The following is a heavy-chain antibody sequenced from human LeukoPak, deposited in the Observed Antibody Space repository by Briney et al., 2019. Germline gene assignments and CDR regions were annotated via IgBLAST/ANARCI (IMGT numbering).Heavy chain of an antibody. CDR2: INHSGST. J-gene: IGHJ4*02. D-gene: IGHD4-17*01. CDR1: GGSFSGYY. V-gene: IGHV4-34*01. Sequence: SETLSLTCAVYGGSFSGYYWSWIRQPPGKGLEWIGEINHSGSTNYNPSLKSRVTTSVDTSKNQFSLKLSSVTAADTAVYYCARYGDYGDYGDYWGQGTLVTVSS. CDR3: ARYGDYGDYGDY.